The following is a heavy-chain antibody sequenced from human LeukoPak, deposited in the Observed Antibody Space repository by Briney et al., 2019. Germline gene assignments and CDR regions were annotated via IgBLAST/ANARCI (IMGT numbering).Heavy chain of an antibody. V-gene: IGHV4-34*01. CDR2: IDHSGST. Sequence: PSETLSLTCAVYGGSFSGYYWSWIRQPPGKGLEWIGEIDHSGSTNYNPSLKSRVTISVDTSKNQFSLKLSSVTAADTAVYYCARLRLPPRRNWFDPWGQGTLVTVSS. J-gene: IGHJ5*02. CDR1: GGSFSGYY. CDR3: ARLRLPPRRNWFDP. D-gene: IGHD3-16*01.